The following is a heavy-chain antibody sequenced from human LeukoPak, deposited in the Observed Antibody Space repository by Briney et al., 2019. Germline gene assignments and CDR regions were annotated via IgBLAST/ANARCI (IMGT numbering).Heavy chain of an antibody. Sequence: GGPLELSWAPSGFTSVSYAMHGVGKVQGKGLEWVAVISYDGSNKYYADSVKGRFTISRDNSKNTLYLQMNSLRAEDTAVYYCASGPELIDYWGQGTLVTVSS. J-gene: IGHJ4*02. CDR3: ASGPELIDY. V-gene: IGHV3-30*04. CDR2: ISYDGSNK. D-gene: IGHD5-24*01. CDR1: GFTSVSYA.